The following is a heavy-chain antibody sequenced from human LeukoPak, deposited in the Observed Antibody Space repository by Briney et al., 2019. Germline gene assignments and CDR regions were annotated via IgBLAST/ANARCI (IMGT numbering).Heavy chain of an antibody. CDR3: ARWYPSFDY. D-gene: IGHD1-14*01. CDR2: IYYSGST. CDR1: GGSISSSSYY. J-gene: IGHJ4*02. V-gene: IGHV4-39*01. Sequence: SETLSLTCTVSGGSISSSSYYWGWIRQPPGKGLERIGSIYYSGSTYYSPSLKSRVTISVDTSKNQFSLKLSSVTAADTAVYYCARWYPSFDYWGQGTLVTVSS.